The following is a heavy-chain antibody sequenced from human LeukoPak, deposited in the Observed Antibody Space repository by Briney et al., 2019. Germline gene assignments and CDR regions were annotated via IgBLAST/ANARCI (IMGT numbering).Heavy chain of an antibody. D-gene: IGHD5-18*01. CDR3: AREIMDTAMVGYYFDY. V-gene: IGHV3-33*07. CDR2: IWYDGSNK. CDR1: GDSISSNN. Sequence: LSLTCAVSGDSISSNNWWSWVRQAPGKGLEWVAVIWYDGSNKYYADSVKGRFTISRDNSKNTLYLQMNSLRAEDTAVYYCAREIMDTAMVGYYFDYWGQGTLVTVSS. J-gene: IGHJ4*02.